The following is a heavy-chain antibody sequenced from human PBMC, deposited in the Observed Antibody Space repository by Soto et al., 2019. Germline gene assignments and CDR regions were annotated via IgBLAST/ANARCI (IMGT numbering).Heavy chain of an antibody. Sequence: RGSLSPSCVAYGFTASSYAVAWVRQAPGEGLGWVSVIGADGNDKEYADPVEGRFTISRDNSKSALYLQRNSLRAEDTAVYYCAKYSTRDASRYFDLWGQGTLVTVSS. CDR2: IGADGNDK. J-gene: IGHJ4*02. CDR3: AKYSTRDASRYFDL. CDR1: GFTASSYA. D-gene: IGHD2-15*01. V-gene: IGHV3-23*01.